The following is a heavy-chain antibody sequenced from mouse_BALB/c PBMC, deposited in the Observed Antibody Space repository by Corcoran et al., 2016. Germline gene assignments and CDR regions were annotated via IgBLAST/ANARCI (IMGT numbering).Heavy chain of an antibody. CDR1: GYTFTDYH. V-gene: IGHV1-18*01. CDR2: NNPNNGGT. Sequence: VLLQQTGAELVKPGASVKIPCKASGYTFTDYHMDWVKQSHGKSLEWIGDNNPNNGGTIYNQKFKGTATLTVDKSSSSAYMELRSLTSEDTAVYYCASGNYYFDYWGQGTTLTVSS. D-gene: IGHD2-1*01. J-gene: IGHJ2*01. CDR3: ASGNYYFDY.